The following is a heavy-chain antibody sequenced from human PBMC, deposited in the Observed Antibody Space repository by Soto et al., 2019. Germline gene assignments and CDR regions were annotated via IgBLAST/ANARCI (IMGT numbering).Heavy chain of an antibody. V-gene: IGHV1-8*01. CDR1: GYTFTSYD. CDR3: AFFPISNYYYCIDV. J-gene: IGHJ6*02. D-gene: IGHD3-3*01. CDR2: MNPNSGNT. Sequence: ASVKVSCKASGYTFTSYDINWVRQATGQGLEWMGWMNPNSGNTGYAQKFQGRVTMTRNTSISTAYMELSSLRSEDTAVYYCAFFPISNYYYCIDVWCQATTVTVS.